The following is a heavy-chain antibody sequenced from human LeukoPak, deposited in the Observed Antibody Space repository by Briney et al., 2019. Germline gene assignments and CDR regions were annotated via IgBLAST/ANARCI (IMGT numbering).Heavy chain of an antibody. CDR2: IYYSGST. CDR1: GGSISSYY. J-gene: IGHJ6*03. Sequence: SETLSLTCTVSGGSISSYYWSWIRQPPGKGLEWIGEIYYSGSTNYNPSLKRRVTISVDTSKNQFSLKLSSVTAADTAVYYCARDSAGYYDFWSGSPYYYYYYMDVWGKGTTVTVSS. CDR3: ARDSAGYYDFWSGSPYYYYYYMDV. D-gene: IGHD3-3*01. V-gene: IGHV4-59*01.